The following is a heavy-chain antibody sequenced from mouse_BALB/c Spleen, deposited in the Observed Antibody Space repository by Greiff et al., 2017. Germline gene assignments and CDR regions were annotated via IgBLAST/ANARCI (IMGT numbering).Heavy chain of an antibody. V-gene: IGHV5-17*02. CDR1: GFTFSSFG. CDR2: ISRGSSTI. Sequence: EVKLMESGGGLVQPGGSRKISCAASGFTFSSFGMHWVRQTQGKGLEWVAYISRGSSTINYADTVKGRFTISGENPKNTLFMQMTSLRSEDTAVYYCAREGGDYDGNGAMDYWGQGTPVTVSS. CDR3: AREGGDYDGNGAMDY. J-gene: IGHJ4*01. D-gene: IGHD2-4*01.